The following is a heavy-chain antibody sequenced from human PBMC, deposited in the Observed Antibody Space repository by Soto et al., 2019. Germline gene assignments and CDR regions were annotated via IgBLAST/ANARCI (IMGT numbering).Heavy chain of an antibody. CDR2: IIPIFGTA. CDR3: ARSLRGDIVVVVAATGRNYYYYGMDV. Sequence: SVKVSCKASGGTFSSYAISWVRQAPGQGLEWMGGIIPIFGTANYAQKFQGRVTITADESTSTAYMELSSLRSEDTAVYYCARSLRGDIVVVVAATGRNYYYYGMDVWGQGTTVTVSS. V-gene: IGHV1-69*13. CDR1: GGTFSSYA. D-gene: IGHD2-15*01. J-gene: IGHJ6*02.